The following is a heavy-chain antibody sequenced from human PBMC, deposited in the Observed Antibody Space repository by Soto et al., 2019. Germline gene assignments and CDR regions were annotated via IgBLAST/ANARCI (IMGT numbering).Heavy chain of an antibody. CDR1: GYTFTSYG. Sequence: ASVKVSCKAPGYTFTSYGISWVRQAPGQGLEWMGWISAYNGNTNYAQKLQGRVTMTTDTSTSTAYMELRSLRSDDTAVYYCARGRAYYDSSGYFDDAFDIWGQGTMVTVSS. J-gene: IGHJ3*02. CDR3: ARGRAYYDSSGYFDDAFDI. D-gene: IGHD3-22*01. CDR2: ISAYNGNT. V-gene: IGHV1-18*01.